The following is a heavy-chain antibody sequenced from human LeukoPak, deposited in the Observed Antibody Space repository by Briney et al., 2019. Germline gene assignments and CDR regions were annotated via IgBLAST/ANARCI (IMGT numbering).Heavy chain of an antibody. Sequence: SETLSLTCTVSGGSIRSYYWSWFRQSPGKGLECIGYIHYTGSTNYNPSLKSRVTISVDTSKNQFSLKLSAVTAADTAVYYCARGVWELLGGYYYYMDVWGKGTTVTVSS. CDR1: GGSIRSYY. CDR2: IHYTGST. V-gene: IGHV4-59*12. D-gene: IGHD1-26*01. J-gene: IGHJ6*03. CDR3: ARGVWELLGGYYYYMDV.